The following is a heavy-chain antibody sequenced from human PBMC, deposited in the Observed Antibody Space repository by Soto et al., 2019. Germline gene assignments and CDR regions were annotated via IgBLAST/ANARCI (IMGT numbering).Heavy chain of an antibody. V-gene: IGHV3-74*01. J-gene: IGHJ4*02. CDR3: ATAEVDY. CDR2: MNSDGSTT. CDR1: GFTFGDHW. Sequence: GGSLRLSCAASGFTFGDHWMHWVRQAPGKGLEWVSRMNSDGSTTNYADSVKGRFTVSRDNAKNTLYLQMNSLRAEDTAVYYCATAEVDYWGPGTLVTVSS.